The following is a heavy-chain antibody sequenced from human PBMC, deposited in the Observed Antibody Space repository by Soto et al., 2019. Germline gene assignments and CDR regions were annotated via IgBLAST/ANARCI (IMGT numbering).Heavy chain of an antibody. CDR3: ARPEDYYGSGSSPGGMTV. Sequence: PGESLQISWEASGYIFTSYWIAWVRQMPGKGLEWMGIISPRDSETRYSPSFQGQVTISADKSISTAYLQWGSLKASDIAMYYCARPEDYYGSGSSPGGMTVWGQGTTVTVSS. J-gene: IGHJ6*02. CDR2: ISPRDSET. D-gene: IGHD3-10*01. V-gene: IGHV5-51*01. CDR1: GYIFTSYW.